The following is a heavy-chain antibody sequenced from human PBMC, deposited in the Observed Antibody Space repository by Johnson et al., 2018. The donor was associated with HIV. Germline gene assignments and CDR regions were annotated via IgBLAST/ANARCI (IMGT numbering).Heavy chain of an antibody. CDR1: GFTFSSYG. V-gene: IGHV3-30*03. D-gene: IGHD7-27*01. CDR3: ARENWGACDL. J-gene: IGHJ3*01. Sequence: QVQLVESGGGVVQPGRSLRLSCAASGFTFSSYGMHWVRQAPGKGLEWVAVISYDGGNKYYADSVKGRFTISRDNSKNTLYLQMNSLRAGDTAVYYCARENWGACDLWGQGTMVTVSS. CDR2: ISYDGGNK.